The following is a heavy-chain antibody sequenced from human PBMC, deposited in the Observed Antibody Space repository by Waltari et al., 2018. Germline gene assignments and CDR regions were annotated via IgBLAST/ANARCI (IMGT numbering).Heavy chain of an antibody. D-gene: IGHD4-17*01. J-gene: IGHJ4*02. Sequence: EVQLVESGGGSVQPGGSLRLSCAASGMTLSSYWMHWVRQAPGKGCGGVANIKQDGSEKKYVDSVEGRFSISRDNAQNSLYLQMNSLRAEDTAIYYCVTGLTTVTAKDYFDHWGQGALVTVSS. V-gene: IGHV3-7*01. CDR3: VTGLTTVTAKDYFDH. CDR2: IKQDGSEK. CDR1: GMTLSSYW.